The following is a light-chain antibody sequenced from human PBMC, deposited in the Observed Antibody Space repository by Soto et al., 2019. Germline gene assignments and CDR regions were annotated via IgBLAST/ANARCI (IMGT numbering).Light chain of an antibody. CDR1: QSISSW. CDR2: KAS. V-gene: IGKV1-5*03. Sequence: DIQMTQSPSTLSASVGDRVTITCRASQSISSWLAWYQQKPGKAPNLLIYKASSLQSGVPSRFSGSGSGTEFTLTISSLQPDDFATYYCQHYYSYPLTFGGGTKVEIK. J-gene: IGKJ4*01. CDR3: QHYYSYPLT.